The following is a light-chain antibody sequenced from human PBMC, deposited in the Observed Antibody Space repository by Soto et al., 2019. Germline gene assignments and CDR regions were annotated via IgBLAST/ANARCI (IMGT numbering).Light chain of an antibody. CDR1: SSNIGAGYD. V-gene: IGLV1-40*01. CDR2: GNS. CDR3: QSYDSSLRAVV. J-gene: IGLJ2*01. Sequence: QLVLTQPPSVSGAPGQRVTISCTGSSSNIGAGYDVHWYQQLPGTAPKLLIYGNSNRPSGVPDRFSGSKSGTSASLAITGLQAEYEADSYCQSYDSSLRAVVFGGGTKLTVL.